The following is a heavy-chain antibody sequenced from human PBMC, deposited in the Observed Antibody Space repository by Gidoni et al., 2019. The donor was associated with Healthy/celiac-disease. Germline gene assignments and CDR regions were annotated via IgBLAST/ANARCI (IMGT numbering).Heavy chain of an antibody. CDR3: APHPDETGDYDSSGYYPAP. J-gene: IGHJ5*02. Sequence: EVQLVESGGGLVQPGGSLSLSCAASGFTFSSYEMTWVRQAPGKGLELVSYISSSGSTIYYADSVKGRFTISRDNAKNSLYLQMNSLRAEDTAVYYCAPHPDETGDYDSSGYYPAPWGQGTLVTVSS. V-gene: IGHV3-48*03. D-gene: IGHD3-22*01. CDR1: GFTFSSYE. CDR2: ISSSGSTI.